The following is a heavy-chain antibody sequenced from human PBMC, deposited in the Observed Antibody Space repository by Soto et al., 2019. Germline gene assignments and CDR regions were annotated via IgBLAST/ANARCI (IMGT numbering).Heavy chain of an antibody. J-gene: IGHJ3*02. D-gene: IGHD3-22*01. CDR2: IWYDGSNK. Sequence: QVQLGESGGVVVQPRRSLRLSCAASGFTFSSYGMHWVRQAPGKGLGWVAVIWYDGSNKYYADSVKGRFTISRDNSKNKLYLQMNSLRAEDTAVYYCASLDYYSIGYFDDAFDIWGQVTMVTVSS. V-gene: IGHV3-33*01. CDR1: GFTFSSYG. CDR3: ASLDYYSIGYFDDAFDI.